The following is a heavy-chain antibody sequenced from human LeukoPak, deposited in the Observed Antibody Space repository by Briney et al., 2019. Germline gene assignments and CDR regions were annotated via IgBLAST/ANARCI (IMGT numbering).Heavy chain of an antibody. Sequence: GGTLRLSCVASGFTFSSNGLNWFRQAPGKGLEGVSAISGSGDSTYYADSVKGRFTISRDNSKNTLYLQMNSLRAEDTAVFYCAKIPDRWYPDYWGQGTLVTVSS. D-gene: IGHD6-13*01. V-gene: IGHV3-23*01. J-gene: IGHJ4*02. CDR1: GFTFSSNG. CDR3: AKIPDRWYPDY. CDR2: ISGSGDST.